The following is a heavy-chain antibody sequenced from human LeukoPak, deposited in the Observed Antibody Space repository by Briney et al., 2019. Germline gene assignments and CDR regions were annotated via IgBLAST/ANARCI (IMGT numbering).Heavy chain of an antibody. D-gene: IGHD1-26*01. Sequence: GGSLRLSCAASGFTFSSYAMHWVRQAPGKGLEWVAVISYDGSNKYYADSVKGRFTISRDNSKNTLYLQMNSLRAEDTAVYYCARDTVRRWELLRGGYAFDIWGQGTMVTVSS. J-gene: IGHJ3*02. CDR3: ARDTVRRWELLRGGYAFDI. V-gene: IGHV3-30-3*01. CDR2: ISYDGSNK. CDR1: GFTFSSYA.